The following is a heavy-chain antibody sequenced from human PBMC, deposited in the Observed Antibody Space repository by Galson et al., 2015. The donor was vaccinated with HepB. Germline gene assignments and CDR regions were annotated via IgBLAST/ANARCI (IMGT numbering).Heavy chain of an antibody. CDR1: GFTFSSYA. V-gene: IGHV3-23*01. J-gene: IGHJ4*02. Sequence: SLRLSCAASGFTFSSYAMSWVRQAPGKGLEWVSAISGSGGSTYYADSVKGRFTISRDNSKNTLYLQMNSLRAEDTAVYYCAKDPSFWSGYYTGPYFDYWGQGTLVTVSS. CDR2: ISGSGGST. CDR3: AKDPSFWSGYYTGPYFDY. D-gene: IGHD3-3*01.